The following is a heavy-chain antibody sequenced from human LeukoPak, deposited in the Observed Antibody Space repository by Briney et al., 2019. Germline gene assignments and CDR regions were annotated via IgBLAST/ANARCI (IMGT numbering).Heavy chain of an antibody. CDR1: GGPISSGSYY. J-gene: IGHJ6*02. D-gene: IGHD3-10*02. Sequence: SQTLSLTCTVSGGPISSGSYYWSWIRQPAGKGLERIGRIYTSGSTNYNPSLKSRVTISVDTSKNQFSLKLSSVTAADTAVYYCARDNVRWGSSPNGYYYGMDVWGQATTVTVSS. CDR2: IYTSGST. V-gene: IGHV4-61*02. CDR3: ARDNVRWGSSPNGYYYGMDV.